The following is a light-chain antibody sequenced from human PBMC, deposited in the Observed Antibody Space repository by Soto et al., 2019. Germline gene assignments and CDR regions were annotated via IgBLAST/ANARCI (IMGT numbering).Light chain of an antibody. Sequence: EIVLTQSPGTLSLSPGKRATLSFRASQSISSSYLAWYQQRRGQAPRLLIYGASSRATGIPDRFSGSGSGTEFTLTISRLEPEDFAVYYCQQYGSSSWTFGQGTKVDIK. CDR1: QSISSSY. CDR3: QQYGSSSWT. V-gene: IGKV3-20*01. CDR2: GAS. J-gene: IGKJ1*01.